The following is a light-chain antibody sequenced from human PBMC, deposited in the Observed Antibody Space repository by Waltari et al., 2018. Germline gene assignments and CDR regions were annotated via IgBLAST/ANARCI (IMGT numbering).Light chain of an antibody. CDR2: EVS. CDR1: SSDVGAYSY. CDR3: SSFTTTSTWV. Sequence: QSALTQPASVSGSPGQSITISCSGTSSDVGAYSYVSWYQHHPGTAPKLMLFEVSNRPSGFSDRFSGSKSGNTASLTISGLQAEDEADYYCSSFTTTSTWVFGGGTKLTVL. J-gene: IGLJ3*02. V-gene: IGLV2-14*01.